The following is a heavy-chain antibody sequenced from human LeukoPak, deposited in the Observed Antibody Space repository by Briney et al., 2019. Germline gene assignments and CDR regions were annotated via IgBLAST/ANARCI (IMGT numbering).Heavy chain of an antibody. Sequence: PSETLSLTWTVSSGSVISYYWSWIRQPPGQGLEWIAYIHSNGYTNYNPSLKSRVTISVDTSKNQFTLTVTSVTAADTAVYYCAKRQGPNSGSYDYFDPWGQGTLVTISS. CDR2: IHSNGYT. V-gene: IGHV4-4*09. D-gene: IGHD1-26*01. CDR3: AKRQGPNSGSYDYFDP. CDR1: SGSVISYY. J-gene: IGHJ5*02.